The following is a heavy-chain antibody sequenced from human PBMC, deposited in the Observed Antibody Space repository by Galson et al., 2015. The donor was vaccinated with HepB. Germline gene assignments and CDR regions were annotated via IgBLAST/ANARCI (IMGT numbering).Heavy chain of an antibody. J-gene: IGHJ3*02. V-gene: IGHV5-51*01. CDR2: IYPGDSDT. D-gene: IGHD3-22*01. CDR3: ASLQAPYYYDSSGYYSHDAFDI. Sequence: QSGAEVKKPGESLKISCKGPGYSFTSYWIGWVRQMPGKGLEWMGIIYPGDSDTRYSPSFQGQVTISADKSISTAYLQWSSLKASDTAMYYCASLQAPYYYDSSGYYSHDAFDIWGQGTRVTVSS. CDR1: GYSFTSYW.